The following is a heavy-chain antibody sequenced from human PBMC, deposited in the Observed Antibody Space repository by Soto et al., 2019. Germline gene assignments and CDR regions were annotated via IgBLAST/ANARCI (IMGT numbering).Heavy chain of an antibody. D-gene: IGHD5-18*01. Sequence: QLQLQESGPGLVKPSETLSLTCTVSGGSISSSSYYWGWIRQPPGKGLEWIGSIYYSGSTYYNPSLKRRVTISVDTSKNQFSLKLSSVTAADTAVYYCARARGYSYGYLDYFDYWGQGTLVTVSS. J-gene: IGHJ4*02. V-gene: IGHV4-39*01. CDR2: IYYSGST. CDR3: ARARGYSYGYLDYFDY. CDR1: GGSISSSSYY.